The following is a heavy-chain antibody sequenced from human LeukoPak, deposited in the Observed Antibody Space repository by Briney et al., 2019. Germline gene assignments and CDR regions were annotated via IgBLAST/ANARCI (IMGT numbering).Heavy chain of an antibody. D-gene: IGHD3-22*01. V-gene: IGHV3-23*01. Sequence: GGSLRLSCAASGFSFSDWAMNWVRHPPGKGLEWVSSMSASGHLIDYTDSVKGRFTISRDNSKNTLYLQMTSLRAEDTAVYYCAKADYYDSSGYYHYYFDYWGQGTLVTVSS. CDR2: MSASGHLI. CDR1: GFSFSDWA. J-gene: IGHJ4*02. CDR3: AKADYYDSSGYYHYYFDY.